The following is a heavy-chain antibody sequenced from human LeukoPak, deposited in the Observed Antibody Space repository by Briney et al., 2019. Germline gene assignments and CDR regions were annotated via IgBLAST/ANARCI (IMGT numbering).Heavy chain of an antibody. J-gene: IGHJ3*02. CDR2: IDGRSGIT. Sequence: GGSLRLSCAASGFTFSILGLNWVRQAPGKGPEWISYIDGRSGITYHADSVQGRFTISRDDARESVFLQMDGLRVDDTAVYYCARTYDFGRGPPGDAFDNWGPGTWVIVSA. CDR3: ARTYDFGRGPPGDAFDN. V-gene: IGHV3-48*01. D-gene: IGHD3-3*01. CDR1: GFTFSILG.